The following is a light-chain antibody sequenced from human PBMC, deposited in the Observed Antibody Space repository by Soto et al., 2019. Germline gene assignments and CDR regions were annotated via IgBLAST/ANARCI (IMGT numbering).Light chain of an antibody. V-gene: IGKV1-5*01. CDR1: QSITDW. Sequence: IQMTQSPSTLSASVGDRVTVTCRASQSITDWLAWYQQKPGKAPQLLIYDASVLETGVPSRFSGRGSGTEFTLTISSLQPEDFATYYCQQYNAYPFTFGPGTTVDI. CDR3: QQYNAYPFT. CDR2: DAS. J-gene: IGKJ3*01.